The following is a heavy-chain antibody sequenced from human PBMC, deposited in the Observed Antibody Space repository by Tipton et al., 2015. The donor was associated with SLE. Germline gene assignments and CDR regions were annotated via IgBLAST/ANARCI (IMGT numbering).Heavy chain of an antibody. J-gene: IGHJ4*02. Sequence: QSGAEVKKPGASVKVSCKASGYTFSGYFMHWVRLAPGQGLEWMGRINPNGGATNYLQKFQGRVIMSRDKSTSTAYMELTSLRSDDTAVYYCARGYSDSDWYGPDYWGQGTLVTVSS. V-gene: IGHV1-2*06. CDR1: GYTFSGYF. CDR3: ARGYSDSDWYGPDY. D-gene: IGHD6-19*01. CDR2: INPNGGAT.